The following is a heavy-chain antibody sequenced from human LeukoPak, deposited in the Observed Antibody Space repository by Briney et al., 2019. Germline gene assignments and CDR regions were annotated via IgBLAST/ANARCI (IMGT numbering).Heavy chain of an antibody. D-gene: IGHD3-22*01. V-gene: IGHV3-9*01. J-gene: IGHJ4*02. CDR2: INWNSDSI. Sequence: GGSLRLSCAVSGFTFDDYAMHWVRQVPGKGLEWVSGINWNSDSIGYAVRGRFTISRDNAKNSLYLQMNSLRAEDTALYYCAKDRSVSRYYYDSSGLGEFDYWGQGTLVTVSS. CDR3: AKDRSVSRYYYDSSGLGEFDY. CDR1: GFTFDDYA.